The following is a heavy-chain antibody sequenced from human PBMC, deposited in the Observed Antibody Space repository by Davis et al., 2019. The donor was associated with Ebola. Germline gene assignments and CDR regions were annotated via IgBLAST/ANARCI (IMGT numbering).Heavy chain of an antibody. CDR3: ARVGGLGSSYLEAFDI. V-gene: IGHV4-4*02. Sequence: SETLSLTCAVSGGSISSSNWWSWVRQPPGKGLEWIGEINHSGSTNYNPSLKSRVTISVDTSKNQFSLKLSSVTAADTAIYFCARVGGLGSSYLEAFDIWGQGTMVTVFS. J-gene: IGHJ3*02. CDR1: GGSISSSNW. CDR2: INHSGST. D-gene: IGHD1-26*01.